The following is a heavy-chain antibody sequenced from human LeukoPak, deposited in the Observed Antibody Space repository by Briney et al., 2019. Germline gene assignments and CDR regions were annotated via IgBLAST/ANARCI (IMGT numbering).Heavy chain of an antibody. CDR3: ARDPPQSGITAAGYFDL. CDR1: GYTISSYF. D-gene: IGHD6-13*01. CDR2: IYYTGST. J-gene: IGHJ2*01. V-gene: IGHV4-59*01. Sequence: SETLSLTCKVSGYTISSYFWHWIRQPPGRGLEWMGYIYYTGSTNYNPSLNSRVTISVDTSKNQFSMKVRSVTAADTAVYYCARDPPQSGITAAGYFDLWGRGTLVTVSS.